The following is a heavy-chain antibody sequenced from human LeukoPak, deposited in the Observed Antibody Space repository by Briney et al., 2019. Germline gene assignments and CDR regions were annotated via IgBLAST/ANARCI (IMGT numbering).Heavy chain of an antibody. J-gene: IGHJ4*02. D-gene: IGHD6-19*01. CDR2: INPNSGGT. CDR3: VRAREPGIAVAGTFDY. V-gene: IGHV1-2*06. Sequence: ASVKVSCKASGYTFTGYYMHWVRQAPGQGLEWMGRINPNSGGTNYAQKFQGRVTMTRDTSISTAYMELSRLRSDDTAVYYCVRAREPGIAVAGTFDYWGQGTLVTVSS. CDR1: GYTFTGYY.